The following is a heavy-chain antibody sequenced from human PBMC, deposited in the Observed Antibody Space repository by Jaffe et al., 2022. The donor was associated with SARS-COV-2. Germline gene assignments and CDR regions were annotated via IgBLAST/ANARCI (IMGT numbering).Heavy chain of an antibody. D-gene: IGHD2-2*01. CDR3: ATYCIQTSCHSPLDD. V-gene: IGHV3-7*03. Sequence: EVQLVESGGGLVQPGGSLRLSCEASGFSFSRFWMSWVRQAPGKGLEWVANIKHDGTEKHYVDPVKGRFTVSRDNAKNSMFLQMNSLRAEDTAVYYCATYCIQTSCHSPLDDWGQGTLVIVSS. CDR2: IKHDGTEK. CDR1: GFSFSRFW. J-gene: IGHJ4*02.